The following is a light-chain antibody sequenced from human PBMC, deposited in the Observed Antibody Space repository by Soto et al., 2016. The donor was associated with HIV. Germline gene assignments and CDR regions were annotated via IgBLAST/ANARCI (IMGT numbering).Light chain of an antibody. CDR2: AAS. J-gene: IGKJ4*01. Sequence: DIQMTQSPSSLSASIGDRVTITCRASQMINSYLNWYQQKSGKAPKLLIYAASSLQVGVPSRFSGSASGTDFTLTISSLQPEDFATYYCQQANGFPLLTFGGGTKVEIK. CDR1: QMINSY. V-gene: IGKV1-39*01. CDR3: QQANGFPLLT.